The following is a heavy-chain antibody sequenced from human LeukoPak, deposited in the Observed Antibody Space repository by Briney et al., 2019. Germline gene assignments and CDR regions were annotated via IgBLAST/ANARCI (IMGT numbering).Heavy chain of an antibody. CDR1: GGSISSGSYY. Sequence: SQTLSLTCTVSGGSISSGSYYWSWIRQPAGKGLEWIGRIYTSGSTNYNPSLKSRVTISVDTSKNQFSLRLSSVTAADTAMYYCAREGSMTSRPFVSIDYWGQGTLVTVSS. CDR3: AREGSMTSRPFVSIDY. J-gene: IGHJ4*02. CDR2: IYTSGST. V-gene: IGHV4-61*02. D-gene: IGHD6-6*01.